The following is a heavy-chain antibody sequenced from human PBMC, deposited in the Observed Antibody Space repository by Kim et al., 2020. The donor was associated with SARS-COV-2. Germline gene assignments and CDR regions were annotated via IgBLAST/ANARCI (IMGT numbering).Heavy chain of an antibody. CDR1: GFTFSSYG. Sequence: GGSLRLSCAASGFTFSSYGMHWVRQAPGKGLEWVAVIWYDGSNKYYADSVKGRFTISRDNSKNTLYLQMNSLRAEDTAVYYCAKDSYLWFGEGHFDYWGQGTLVTVSS. D-gene: IGHD3-10*01. J-gene: IGHJ4*02. CDR3: AKDSYLWFGEGHFDY. V-gene: IGHV3-33*06. CDR2: IWYDGSNK.